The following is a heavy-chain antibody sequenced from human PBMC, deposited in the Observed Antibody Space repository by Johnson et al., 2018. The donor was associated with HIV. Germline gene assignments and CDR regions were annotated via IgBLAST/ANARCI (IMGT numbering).Heavy chain of an antibody. CDR3: AKAYTYGAFDI. V-gene: IGHV3-30-3*01. CDR2: ISYDGSNK. J-gene: IGHJ3*02. D-gene: IGHD5-18*01. Sequence: QVQLVESWGGVVQHGRSLRLSCAASGFTFSSYAMHWVRQAPGKGLECVAVISYDGSNKYYADSVKGRFTISRDNSKNTLYLQMNSLRAEDTAVYYCAKAYTYGAFDIWGQGTKVTVSS. CDR1: GFTFSSYA.